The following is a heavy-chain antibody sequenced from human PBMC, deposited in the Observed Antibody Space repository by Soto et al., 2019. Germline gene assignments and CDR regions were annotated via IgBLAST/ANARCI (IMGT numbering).Heavy chain of an antibody. CDR1: RGSLNCYY. CDR2: IYYTGST. J-gene: IGHJ3*01. V-gene: IGHV4-59*01. Sequence: LXLTCTGSRGSLNCYYWSWIRQPPWRGVEWIGYIYYTGSTSYNPSLESRVTISVDMSKHQFSLNLRSVTAADTAMYYCARDRGVSSGPTMEYALASWGQGTMVTVSS. CDR3: ARDRGVSSGPTMEYALAS. D-gene: IGHD2-8*01.